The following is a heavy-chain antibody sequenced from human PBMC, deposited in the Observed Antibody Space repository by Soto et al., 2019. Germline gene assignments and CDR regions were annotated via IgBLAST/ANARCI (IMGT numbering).Heavy chain of an antibody. V-gene: IGHV4-39*01. J-gene: IGHJ5*02. CDR2: IYYSGST. CDR3: ARQVFAYCSGGSCYSPTRHWFDP. CDR1: GGSISSSSYY. Sequence: QLQLQESGPGLVKPSETLSLTCTVSGGSISSSSYYWGWIRQPPGKGLEWIGSIYYSGSTYYNPSLTSRVSISVDKSKNQFSLKLISVTAADTAVYYCARQVFAYCSGGSCYSPTRHWFDPWGQGTLVTVSS. D-gene: IGHD2-15*01.